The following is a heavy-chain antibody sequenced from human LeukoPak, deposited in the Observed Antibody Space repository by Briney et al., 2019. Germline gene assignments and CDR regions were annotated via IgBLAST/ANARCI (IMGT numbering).Heavy chain of an antibody. CDR3: ARWAKYSSGWYVGYFDY. V-gene: IGHV3-7*01. CDR2: IKQDGSEK. Sequence: GGSLRLSCAASGFTFSSYWMSWVRQAPGKGLEWVANIKQDGSEKYYVDSVKGRFTISRDNAKNSLYLQMNSLRAEDTAVYYCARWAKYSSGWYVGYFDYWGQGTLVTVSS. J-gene: IGHJ4*02. D-gene: IGHD6-19*01. CDR1: GFTFSSYW.